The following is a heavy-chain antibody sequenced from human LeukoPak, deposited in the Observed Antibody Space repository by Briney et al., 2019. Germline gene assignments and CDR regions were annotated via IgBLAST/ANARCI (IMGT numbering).Heavy chain of an antibody. V-gene: IGHV4-39*07. CDR1: GGSISSSSYY. CDR3: ARLTTGDY. J-gene: IGHJ4*02. Sequence: PSETLSLTCTVSGGSISSSSYYWGWIRQPPGKGLEWIGEINHSGSTNYNPSLKSRVTISVDTSKNQFSLKLSSVTAADTAVYYCARLTTGDYWGQGTLVTVSS. CDR2: INHSGST. D-gene: IGHD4-11*01.